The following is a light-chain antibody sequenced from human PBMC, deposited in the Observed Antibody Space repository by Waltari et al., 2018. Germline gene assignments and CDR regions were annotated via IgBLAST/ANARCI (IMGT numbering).Light chain of an antibody. CDR2: GNR. J-gene: IGLJ2*01. V-gene: IGLV1-40*01. Sequence: QSVLTQPPSVSGAPGQRVTISCTGSSSNIGAGYDVHWYQQLPGTAPTLLIHGNRKRPHGVPDRFSGSKSGTSASLAITGLQAEDEADYYCQSYDSSLSGSVFGGGTKLTVL. CDR3: QSYDSSLSGSV. CDR1: SSNIGAGYD.